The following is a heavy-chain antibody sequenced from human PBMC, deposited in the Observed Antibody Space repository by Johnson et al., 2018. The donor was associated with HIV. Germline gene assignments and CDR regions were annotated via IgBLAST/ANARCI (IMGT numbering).Heavy chain of an antibody. J-gene: IGHJ3*02. CDR2: IQSGGGT. Sequence: VQLVESDGGLVQPGGSLRLSCTASGFTVSSNYMSWVRQAPGTGLKWVAIIQSGGGTYHADSVKGRFTISRDNSKNTLYLQMNSMRVEDTAVYYCARVKGITVFGVVRPHGAFGIWGQGTMVTVS. CDR3: ARVKGITVFGVVRPHGAFGI. D-gene: IGHD3-3*01. V-gene: IGHV3-66*01. CDR1: GFTVSSNY.